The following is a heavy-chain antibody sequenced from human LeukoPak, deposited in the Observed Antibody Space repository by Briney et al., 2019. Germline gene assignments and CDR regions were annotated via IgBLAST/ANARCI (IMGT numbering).Heavy chain of an antibody. CDR1: GYTFTSYA. CDR2: INTNTGNP. V-gene: IGHV7-4-1*02. D-gene: IGHD3-3*01. CDR3: AKGGDFWTYYYYKDV. Sequence: GASVKVSCKTSGYTFTSYAMNWVRQAPGQGLEWMGWINTNTGNPTYAQGFTGRFVFSLDTSVSTAYLQISSLKAEDTAVYYCAKGGDFWTYYYYKDVWGKGTTVTVSS. J-gene: IGHJ6*03.